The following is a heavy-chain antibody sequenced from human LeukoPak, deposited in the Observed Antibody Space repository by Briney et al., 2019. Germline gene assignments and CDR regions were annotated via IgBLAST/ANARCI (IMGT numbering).Heavy chain of an antibody. CDR1: GGSISRYY. CDR2: IYYSGST. Sequence: PSETLSLTCTVSGGSISRYYWSWIRQPPGKGLEWLGYIYYSGSTNYNPSLKSRVTISLDTSKNQFSLKLSSVTAADTAVYYCAREGVDIVATILYYFDYWGQGTLVTVSS. V-gene: IGHV4-59*12. D-gene: IGHD5-12*01. CDR3: AREGVDIVATILYYFDY. J-gene: IGHJ4*02.